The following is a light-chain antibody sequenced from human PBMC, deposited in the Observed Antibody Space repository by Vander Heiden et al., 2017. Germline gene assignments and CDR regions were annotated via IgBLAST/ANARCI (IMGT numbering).Light chain of an antibody. CDR1: QSVSSQ. Sequence: LVTTQSPVTLSVAPGERARLSCWASQSVSSQLAWYQQKPGKAPRLLIYGESTRATGVPARFSGSGSGTHFTLTIASLQSEDFAVYYCQQYERWQLTFGGGTKVEIK. J-gene: IGKJ4*01. CDR2: GES. V-gene: IGKV3-15*01. CDR3: QQYERWQLT.